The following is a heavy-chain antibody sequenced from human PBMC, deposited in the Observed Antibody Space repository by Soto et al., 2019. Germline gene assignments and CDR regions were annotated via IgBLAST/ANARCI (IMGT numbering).Heavy chain of an antibody. J-gene: IGHJ6*02. V-gene: IGHV3-9*01. CDR1: GFTFDDYA. CDR3: AKDEMEKSEYYGMDV. Sequence: GGSLRLSCAASGFTFDDYAMHWVRQAPGKGLEWVSGISWNSGSIGYADSVKGRFTISRDNAKNSLYLQMNSLRAEDTALYYCAKDEMEKSEYYGMDVWGQGTTVTVSS. CDR2: ISWNSGSI. D-gene: IGHD1-1*01.